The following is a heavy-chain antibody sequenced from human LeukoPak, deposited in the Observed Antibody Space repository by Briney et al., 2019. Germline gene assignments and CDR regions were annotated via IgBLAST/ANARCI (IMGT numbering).Heavy chain of an antibody. CDR2: INHSGST. CDR1: GGSIRSSYYY. CDR3: ARAWADFWSGYYNSHHNYYGMDV. Sequence: SETLSLTCTVSGGSIRSSYYYWGWIRQPPGKGLEWIGEINHSGSTNYNPSLKSRVTISVDTSKNQFSLKLSSVTAADTAVYYCARAWADFWSGYYNSHHNYYGMDVWGQGTTVTVSS. V-gene: IGHV4-39*07. D-gene: IGHD3-3*01. J-gene: IGHJ6*02.